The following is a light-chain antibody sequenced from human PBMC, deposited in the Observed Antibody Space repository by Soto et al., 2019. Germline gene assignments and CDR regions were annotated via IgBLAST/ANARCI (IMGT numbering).Light chain of an antibody. CDR3: QQYGSAPPT. J-gene: IGKJ1*01. CDR2: GAS. V-gene: IGKV3-20*01. Sequence: EIVLTQSPGTLSLSPGERATLSCRASQSVSSSYVAWYQQKPGQAPRLINYGASSRATGISDRCSGSGSGTDFTLTISRLEPEVCAVYYCQQYGSAPPTFGQGTKVDIK. CDR1: QSVSSSY.